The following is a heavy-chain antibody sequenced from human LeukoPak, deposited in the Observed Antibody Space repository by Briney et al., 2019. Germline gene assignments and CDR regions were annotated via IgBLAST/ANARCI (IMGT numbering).Heavy chain of an antibody. CDR1: GDSISSDY. D-gene: IGHD3/OR15-3a*01. CDR2: IYYTGST. J-gene: IGHJ4*02. CDR3: ARQTGSGLFILP. V-gene: IGHV4-59*08. Sequence: SETLSLTCAVSGDSISSDYWSWVRQPPGKGLEWIGCIYYTGSTNYNPSLKSRVTISVDTSKNRFSLKLTSVTAADTAVYYCARQTGSGLFILPGGQGTLVTVSS.